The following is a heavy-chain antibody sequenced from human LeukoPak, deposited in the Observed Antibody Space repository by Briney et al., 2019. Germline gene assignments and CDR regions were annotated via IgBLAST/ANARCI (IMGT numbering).Heavy chain of an antibody. V-gene: IGHV4-39*07. D-gene: IGHD2-8*02. CDR1: GGSISSSSYY. CDR2: TYYSGST. Sequence: PSETLSLTCTVSGGSISSSSYYWGWIRQPPGKGLEWIGSTYYSGSTYYNPSLKSRVTISVDTSKNQFSLKLSSVTAADTAVYYCARASSITGGDFDYWGQGTLVTVSS. CDR3: ARASSITGGDFDY. J-gene: IGHJ4*02.